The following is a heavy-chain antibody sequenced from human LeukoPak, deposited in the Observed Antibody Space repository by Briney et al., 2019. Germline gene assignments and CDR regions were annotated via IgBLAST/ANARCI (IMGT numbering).Heavy chain of an antibody. CDR3: ARAGVVRGFDY. Sequence: KPSETLSLTCTVSGGSIRTYYWSWIRQPPGKGPEWIGYINYSGNTNCNTSLKSRVTTSVDTSKNQLSLKLTSVTAADTAVYYCARAGVVRGFDYWGQGTLVTVSS. D-gene: IGHD4-23*01. CDR2: INYSGNT. J-gene: IGHJ4*02. CDR1: GGSIRTYY. V-gene: IGHV4-59*08.